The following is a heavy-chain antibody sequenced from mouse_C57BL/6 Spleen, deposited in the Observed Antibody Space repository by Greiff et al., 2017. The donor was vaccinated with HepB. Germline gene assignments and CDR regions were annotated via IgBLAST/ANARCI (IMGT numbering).Heavy chain of an antibody. J-gene: IGHJ2*01. CDR1: GYTFTSYW. D-gene: IGHD1-1*01. Sequence: QVQLKQSGAELVRPGSSVKLSCKASGYTFTSYWMDWVKQRPGQGLEWIGNIYPSDSETHYNQKFKDKATLTVDKSSSTAYMQLSSLTSEDSAVYYCARAYDFDYWGQGTTLTVSS. CDR2: IYPSDSET. V-gene: IGHV1-61*01. CDR3: ARAYDFDY.